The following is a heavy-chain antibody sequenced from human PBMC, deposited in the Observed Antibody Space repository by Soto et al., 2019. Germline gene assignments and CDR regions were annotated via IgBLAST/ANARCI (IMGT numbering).Heavy chain of an antibody. CDR3: AKDSGLYYDSSGYYGFFDS. D-gene: IGHD3-22*01. V-gene: IGHV3-23*01. CDR1: GFTFNTYA. Sequence: PGGSLRLSCAASGFTFNTYAMSWVRQAPGKGLEWVSTLSGSGSGTFYADSVKGRFTTSRDNSKNTLYLQTNSLRAEDTAIYYCAKDSGLYYDSSGYYGFFDSWGQGTLVTVSS. J-gene: IGHJ4*02. CDR2: LSGSGSGT.